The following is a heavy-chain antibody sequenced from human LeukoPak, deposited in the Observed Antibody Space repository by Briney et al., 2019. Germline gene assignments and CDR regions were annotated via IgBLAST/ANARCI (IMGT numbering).Heavy chain of an antibody. CDR3: AGSSGSYFDDAFDI. CDR2: IYHSGST. D-gene: IGHD1-26*01. J-gene: IGHJ3*02. CDR1: GYSISSGYY. V-gene: IGHV4-38-2*02. Sequence: SETLSLTCTVSGYSISSGYYWGWIRQPPGKGLEWIGSIYHSGSTYYNPSLKSRVTISVDTSKNQFSLKLSCVTAADTTVYYCAGSSGSYFDDAFDIWGQGKMVTVSS.